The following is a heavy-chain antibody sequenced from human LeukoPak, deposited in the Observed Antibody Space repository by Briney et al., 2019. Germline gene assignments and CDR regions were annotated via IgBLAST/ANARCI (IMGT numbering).Heavy chain of an antibody. CDR1: GGSISSHY. Sequence: SETLSLTCTVSGGSISSHYWSWIRQPPGKGLEWIGYIYYSGSTNYNPSLKSRVTISVDTSKNQFSLKLSSVTAADTAVYYCARVEPYYYGMDVWGQGTTVTVSS. J-gene: IGHJ6*02. V-gene: IGHV4-59*11. CDR2: IYYSGST. CDR3: ARVEPYYYGMDV. D-gene: IGHD1-14*01.